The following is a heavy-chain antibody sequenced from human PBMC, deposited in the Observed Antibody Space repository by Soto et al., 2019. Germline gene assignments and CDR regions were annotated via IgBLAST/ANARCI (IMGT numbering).Heavy chain of an antibody. CDR1: GYTFTSYG. V-gene: IGHV1-18*01. D-gene: IGHD2-21*02. CDR2: ISAYNGNT. Sequence: ASVKVSCKASGYTFTSYGISWVRQAPGQGLEWMGWISAYNGNTNYAQKLQGRVTMTTDTSTSTAYLELRSLRSDDTAVYYCGSTYYNPSLKSRVTISVDTSKNQFSLKLSSVTAADTAVYYCARDPFRYYYDSSGYQYYYYYYGMDVWGQGTTVTVSS. CDR3: GSTYYNPSLKSRVTISVDTSKNQFSLKLSSVTAADTAVYYCARDPFRYYYDSSGYQYYYYYYGMDV. J-gene: IGHJ6*02.